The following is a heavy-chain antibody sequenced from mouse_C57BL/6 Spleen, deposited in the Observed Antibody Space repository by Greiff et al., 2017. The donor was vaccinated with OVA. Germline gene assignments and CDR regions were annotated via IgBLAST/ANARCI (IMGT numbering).Heavy chain of an antibody. CDR2: IRNKANGYTT. D-gene: IGHD4-1*01. V-gene: IGHV7-3*01. J-gene: IGHJ3*01. Sequence: EVQRVESGGGLVQPGGSLSLSCAASGFTFTDYYMSWVRQPPGKALEWLGFIRNKANGYTTEYSASVKGRFTISRDNSQSILYLQMNALRAEDSATYYCARYGLNWEFAYWGQGTLVTVSA. CDR1: GFTFTDYY. CDR3: ARYGLNWEFAY.